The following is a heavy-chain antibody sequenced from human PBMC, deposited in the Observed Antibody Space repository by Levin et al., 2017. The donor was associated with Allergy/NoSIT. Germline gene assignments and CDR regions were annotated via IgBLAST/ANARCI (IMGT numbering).Heavy chain of an antibody. Sequence: GESLKISCAASGFTFRSSGMHWVRQSPGGGLEWVAVVSYDGNTIHYADSVKGRFTISRDNSQDTLFLQMNSLGAEDTAVYYCAKGSGVFEYWGQGTLVTVSS. V-gene: IGHV3-30*18. CDR3: AKGSGVFEY. CDR2: VSYDGNTI. J-gene: IGHJ4*02. CDR1: GFTFRSSG.